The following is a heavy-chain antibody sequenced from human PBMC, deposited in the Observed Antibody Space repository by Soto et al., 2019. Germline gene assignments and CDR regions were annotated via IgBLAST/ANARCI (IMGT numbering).Heavy chain of an antibody. CDR3: VKGNSAYDWRFASG. CDR1: GFTFSSYA. J-gene: IGHJ4*02. V-gene: IGHV3-64D*06. CDR2: ISFDGGST. D-gene: IGHD5-12*01. Sequence: EVQLVESGGGLVPPGGSLRLTCSASGFTFSSYAMHWVRQAPGKGLEYISGISFDGGSTYYADSVKGRFTISRDNSRKMVSLQMSGLRPEDTAVHYCVKGNSAYDWRFASGWCQGTLVTVSP.